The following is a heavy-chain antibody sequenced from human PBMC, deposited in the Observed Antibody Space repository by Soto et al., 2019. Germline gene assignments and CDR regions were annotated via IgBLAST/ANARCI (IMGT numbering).Heavy chain of an antibody. CDR2: IIPILGIA. CDR1: GGTFSSYT. D-gene: IGHD5-12*01. J-gene: IGHJ4*02. CDR3: ARERGGYNPSFDY. V-gene: IGHV1-69*02. Sequence: SVKVSCKASGGTFSSYTISWVRQAPGQGLEWMGRIIPILGIANYAQKFQGRVTITADKSTSTAYMELSSLRSEDTAVYYCARERGGYNPSFDYWGQGTLVTVSS.